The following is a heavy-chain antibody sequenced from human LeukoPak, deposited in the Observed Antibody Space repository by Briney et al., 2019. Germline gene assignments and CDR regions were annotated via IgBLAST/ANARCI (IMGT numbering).Heavy chain of an antibody. CDR1: GFTFSSYA. Sequence: GGSLRLSCVASGFTFSSYAMSWVRQAPGKGLEWVSGISGSGASTYYADSVKGRFTISRDNSKNTLYLQMNSLRAEDTAVYYCARVGDFWSGYFRSDYYYYYGMDVWGQGTTVTVSS. J-gene: IGHJ6*02. V-gene: IGHV3-23*01. D-gene: IGHD3-3*01. CDR2: ISGSGAST. CDR3: ARVGDFWSGYFRSDYYYYYGMDV.